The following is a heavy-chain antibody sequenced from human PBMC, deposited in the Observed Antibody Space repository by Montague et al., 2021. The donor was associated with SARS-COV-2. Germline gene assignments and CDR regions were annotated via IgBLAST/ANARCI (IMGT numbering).Heavy chain of an antibody. J-gene: IGHJ5*02. Sequence: SWRFSCVAFGFMFSNSPMSWVRQAPGKGLDWVSVIHSAGRGTYYPDSVQGRFTISRDNLKNTVYLQMNSLRDVDTALYYCAKVGDILAGYSLINLDAWGQGTLVVVSS. CDR3: AKVGDILAGYSLINLDA. CDR1: GFMFSNSP. V-gene: IGHV3-23*03. CDR2: IHSAGRGT. D-gene: IGHD3-9*01.